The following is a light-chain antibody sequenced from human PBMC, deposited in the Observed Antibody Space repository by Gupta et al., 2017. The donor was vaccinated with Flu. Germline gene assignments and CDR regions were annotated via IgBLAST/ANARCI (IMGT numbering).Light chain of an antibody. V-gene: IGKV1-5*03. Sequence: GDTVTITCRASQSITKWLTWSQQKPEKAPKLLIDQASYLDAGVPSRFSGSGSGAEFTLTISSLQADDFGTYYCQQYTNYPLSFGGGTKVEIK. CDR3: QQYTNYPLS. CDR1: QSITKW. CDR2: QAS. J-gene: IGKJ4*01.